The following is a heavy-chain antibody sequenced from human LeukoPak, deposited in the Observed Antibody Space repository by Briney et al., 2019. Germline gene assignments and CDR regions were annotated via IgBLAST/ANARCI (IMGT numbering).Heavy chain of an antibody. Sequence: ASVKVSCKVSGYTLTELSMHWVRQAPGKGLEWMGGFDPEDGETIYAQKFQGRVTMIEDTSTDTAYMELSSLRSEDTAVYYCATGPLGSGSYYPFDYWGQGTLVTVSS. D-gene: IGHD3-10*01. CDR3: ATGPLGSGSYYPFDY. CDR1: GYTLTELS. V-gene: IGHV1-24*01. J-gene: IGHJ4*02. CDR2: FDPEDGET.